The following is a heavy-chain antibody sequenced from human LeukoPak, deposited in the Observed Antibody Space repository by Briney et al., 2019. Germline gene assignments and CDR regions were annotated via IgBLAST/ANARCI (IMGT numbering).Heavy chain of an antibody. J-gene: IGHJ4*02. V-gene: IGHV3-48*01. Sequence: PGGSLRLSCAASGFTFSSFSMNWVRQAPGKGLEWVSYISSSSSTIYYADSVKGRFTVSRDNAKNSLNLQMNSLRAEDTAVYYCARDPWAFSSSSRVYWGQGTLVTVS. CDR2: ISSSSSTI. CDR1: GFTFSSFS. CDR3: ARDPWAFSSSSRVY. D-gene: IGHD6-13*01.